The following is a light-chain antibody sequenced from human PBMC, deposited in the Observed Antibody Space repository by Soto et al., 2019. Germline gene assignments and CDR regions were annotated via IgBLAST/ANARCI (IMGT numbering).Light chain of an antibody. CDR3: SSYAGGNNLGV. CDR1: SGDSGAYNY. V-gene: IGLV2-8*01. J-gene: IGLJ2*01. Sequence: QSALTQPPSASGSPGQSVTISCTGTSGDSGAYNYVSWYQQHPGKAPKLMIYEVSKRPSGVPDRFSGSKSGNTASLTVSGLQAEDEADYYCSSYAGGNNLGVFGGGTKLTVL. CDR2: EVS.